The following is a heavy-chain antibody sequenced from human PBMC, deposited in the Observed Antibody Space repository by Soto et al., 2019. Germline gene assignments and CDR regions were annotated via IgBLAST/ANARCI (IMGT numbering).Heavy chain of an antibody. J-gene: IGHJ5*02. Sequence: SETLSHTCAVFGGSFSGYYWNWVRQSTGKGLEWIGEIYHSGSAIYNPSLKSRVRLSLDKSKNQFSLNVDSVTAADTAVYFCARALLRLRLGELHSKWFDPWGQGTLVTVSS. CDR1: GGSFSGYY. D-gene: IGHD3-16*01. CDR2: IYHSGSA. CDR3: ARALLRLRLGELHSKWFDP. V-gene: IGHV4-34*10.